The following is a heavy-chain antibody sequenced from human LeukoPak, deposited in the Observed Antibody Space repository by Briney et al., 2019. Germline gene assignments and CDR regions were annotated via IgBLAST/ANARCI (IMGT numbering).Heavy chain of an antibody. J-gene: IGHJ4*02. CDR1: GGSISSGGYY. Sequence: PSETLSLTCTVSGGSISSGGYYWSWIRQHPGKGLEWIGYIYYSGSTYYNPSLKSRVTISVDTSKNQFSLKLSSVTAADTAVYYCARGRHVIGLELLWFSLPFDYWGQGTLVTVSS. CDR3: ARGRHVIGLELLWFSLPFDY. V-gene: IGHV4-31*03. CDR2: IYYSGST. D-gene: IGHD1-7*01.